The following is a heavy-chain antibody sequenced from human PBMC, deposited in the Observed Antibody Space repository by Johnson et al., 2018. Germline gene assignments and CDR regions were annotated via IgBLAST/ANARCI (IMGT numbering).Heavy chain of an antibody. CDR1: GFTFSTYA. CDR2: ISYDESNK. CDR3: ATFYQLGRGSWSGGTCKNYGLDV. J-gene: IGHJ6*02. Sequence: QVQLVESGGGVVQPGRSLRLSCAASGFTFSTYAMHWVRQAPGKGLEWVSVISYDESNKDYADSVKGRFTISRDNSKNTLYLEMNSLRVEDTAGYYCATFYQLGRGSWSGGTCKNYGLDVWGRGTTVTVSS. D-gene: IGHD2-15*01. V-gene: IGHV3-30*01.